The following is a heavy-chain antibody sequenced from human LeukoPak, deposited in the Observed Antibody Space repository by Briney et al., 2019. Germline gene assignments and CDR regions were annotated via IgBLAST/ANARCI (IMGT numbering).Heavy chain of an antibody. CDR3: ARDDGDAYNHDY. V-gene: IGHV3-48*01. Sequence: PGGSLRLSCAASGFTFSTYSMNWVRQAPGKGLEWVSYISGRGDTIYYADSVKGRFTISRDNAKNSLYLQMNSLRAEDTAVYYCARDDGDAYNHDYWGQGTLVTVSS. CDR2: ISGRGDTI. D-gene: IGHD5-24*01. J-gene: IGHJ4*02. CDR1: GFTFSTYS.